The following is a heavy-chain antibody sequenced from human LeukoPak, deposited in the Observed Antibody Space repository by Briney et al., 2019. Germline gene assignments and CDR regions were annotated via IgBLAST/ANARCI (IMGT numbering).Heavy chain of an antibody. CDR3: AADGEDGYDSFVVGDRFDY. CDR2: VVVGSGNT. D-gene: IGHD5-12*01. V-gene: IGHV1-58*01. J-gene: IGHJ4*02. CDR1: GFTFTSSA. Sequence: SVKVSCKASGFTFTSSAVQWVRQARGQRLEWIGWVVVGSGNTNYAQKFQERVTITRDMSTSTAYMGLSSLRSEDTAVYYCAADGEDGYDSFVVGDRFDYWGQGTLVTVSS.